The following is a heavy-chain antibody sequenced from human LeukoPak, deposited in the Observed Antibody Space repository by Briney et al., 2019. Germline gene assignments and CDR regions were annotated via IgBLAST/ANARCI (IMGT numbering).Heavy chain of an antibody. D-gene: IGHD2-8*01. CDR2: IIPLFGTA. CDR1: GGTLSSYA. CDR3: ASTYCTNGVCYTGHYYYYYGMDV. V-gene: IGHV1-69*13. Sequence: GASVNVSCKASGGTLSSYAVSWVRQAPGLGLEWMGGIIPLFGTANYAQKFKGRVTITADESTSAAYMELSSLKSEDTAVYYCASTYCTNGVCYTGHYYYYYGMDVWGQGTTVTVSS. J-gene: IGHJ6*02.